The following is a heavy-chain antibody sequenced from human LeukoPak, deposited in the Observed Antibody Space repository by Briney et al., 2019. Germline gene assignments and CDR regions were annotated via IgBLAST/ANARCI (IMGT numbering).Heavy chain of an antibody. CDR2: ISSSGSTI. D-gene: IGHD1-26*01. CDR1: GFTFSSYE. CDR3: AKGRIVKLDY. Sequence: GGSLRLSCAASGFTFSSYEMNWVRQAPGKGLEWVSYISSSGSTIYYTDSVKGRFTISRDNAKNSLYLQMNSVRAEDTAVYYCAKGRIVKLDYWGRGTLVTVSS. V-gene: IGHV3-48*03. J-gene: IGHJ4*02.